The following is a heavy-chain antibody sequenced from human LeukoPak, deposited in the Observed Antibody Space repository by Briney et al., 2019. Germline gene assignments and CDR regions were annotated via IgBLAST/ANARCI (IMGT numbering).Heavy chain of an antibody. Sequence: ASVKVSCKASGYTFTSYGISWVRQAPGQGLEWMGWISAYNGNTNYAQKHQGRVTMTTDTSTSTAYMELRSLRSDDTAVYYCARESCSGGSCYYYFDYWGQGTLVTVSS. V-gene: IGHV1-18*01. D-gene: IGHD2-15*01. CDR2: ISAYNGNT. CDR3: ARESCSGGSCYYYFDY. J-gene: IGHJ4*02. CDR1: GYTFTSYG.